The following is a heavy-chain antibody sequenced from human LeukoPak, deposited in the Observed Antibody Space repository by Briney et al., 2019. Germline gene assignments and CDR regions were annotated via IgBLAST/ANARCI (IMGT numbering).Heavy chain of an antibody. D-gene: IGHD1-26*01. CDR2: IYTSGST. V-gene: IGHV4-61*02. J-gene: IGHJ4*02. CDR3: ARGGVGALRI. CDR1: GGSISSGSYY. Sequence: SQTLSLTCTVSGGSISSGSYYWSWIRQPAGKGLEWIGRIYTSGSTNYNPSLKSRVTISVDTSKNQFSLKLSSVTAADTAVYYCARGGVGALRIWGQGTLVTVSS.